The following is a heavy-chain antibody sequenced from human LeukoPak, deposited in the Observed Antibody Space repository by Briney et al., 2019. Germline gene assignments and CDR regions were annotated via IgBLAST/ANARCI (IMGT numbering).Heavy chain of an antibody. CDR3: TTDRYYDNSELQFQH. V-gene: IGHV3-15*01. CDR1: GFTLSSYW. J-gene: IGHJ1*01. Sequence: GGSLRLSCAASGFTLSSYWMSWVRQAPGKGLEWLGRIKRETDGGAIDYAAPVKGRFTISRDDSRNTLYLQMDSLKIEDTAVYYCTTDRYYDNSELQFQHWGQGTLVTVSS. CDR2: IKRETDGGAI. D-gene: IGHD3-22*01.